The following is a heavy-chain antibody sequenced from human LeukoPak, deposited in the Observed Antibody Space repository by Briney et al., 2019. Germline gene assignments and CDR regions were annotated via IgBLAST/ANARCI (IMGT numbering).Heavy chain of an antibody. V-gene: IGHV3-21*01. CDR1: GFTFSSYS. D-gene: IGHD6-13*01. CDR2: ISSSSSYI. Sequence: GGSLRLSCAASGFTFSSYSMNWVRQAPGKGLEWVSSISSSSSYIYYADSVKGRFTISRDNAKNSLYLQMNSLGAEDTAVYYCARDRAYSSSRYYFDYWGQGTLVTVSS. J-gene: IGHJ4*02. CDR3: ARDRAYSSSRYYFDY.